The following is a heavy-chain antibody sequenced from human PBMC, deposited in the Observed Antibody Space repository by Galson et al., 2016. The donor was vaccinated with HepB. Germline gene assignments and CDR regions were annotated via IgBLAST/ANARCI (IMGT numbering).Heavy chain of an antibody. CDR3: TRPHVAWYFDL. J-gene: IGHJ2*01. V-gene: IGHV4-39*01. CDR1: GGSISGSRSY. Sequence: SETLSLTCTVSGGSISGSRSYWGWIRQPPGKGLEWVGSIFYSGSTYYNPPLRIRVTISVDTSKNQFSLRLSSVTAADTAVYYCTRPHVAWYFDLWGRGTLVTVSS. CDR2: IFYSGST.